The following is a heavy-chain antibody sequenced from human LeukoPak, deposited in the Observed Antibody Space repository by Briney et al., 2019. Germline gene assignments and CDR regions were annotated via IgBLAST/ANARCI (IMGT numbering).Heavy chain of an antibody. CDR2: VFSDDST. D-gene: IGHD1-26*01. CDR3: ARDGRYDYYFDY. V-gene: IGHV3-66*01. Sequence: PGGSLRLSCAASGFTVSTNYMSWVRQAPGKGLEWVSVVFSDDSTYYADSVKGRFTISRDNSKNTLYLQMNSLRAEDTAVYYCARDGRYDYYFDYWGQGTLVTVSS. J-gene: IGHJ4*02. CDR1: GFTVSTNY.